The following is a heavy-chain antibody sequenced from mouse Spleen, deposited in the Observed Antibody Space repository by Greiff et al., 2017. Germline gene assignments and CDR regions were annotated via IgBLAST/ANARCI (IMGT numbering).Heavy chain of an antibody. J-gene: IGHJ3*01. D-gene: IGHD4-1*01. Sequence: VQLQQPGAELVKPGASVKMSCKASGYTFTSYWITWVKQRPGQGLEWIGDIYPGSGSTNYNEKFKSKATLTVDTSSSTAYMQLSSLTSEDSAVYYCARRDWEEAWFAYWGQGTLVTVSA. CDR3: ARRDWEEAWFAY. V-gene: IGHV1-55*01. CDR1: GYTFTSYW. CDR2: IYPGSGST.